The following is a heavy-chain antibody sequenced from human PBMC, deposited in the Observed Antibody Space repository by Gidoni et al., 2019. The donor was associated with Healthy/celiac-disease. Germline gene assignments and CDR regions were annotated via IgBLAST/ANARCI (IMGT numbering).Heavy chain of an antibody. CDR1: GFTFDDYA. Sequence: EVQLVESGGGLVQPGRSLRLSCAASGFTFDDYAMHWVRQAPGKGLEWVSGISWNSGSIGYADSVKGRFTISRDNAKNSLYLQMNSLRAEDTALYYCANAITGLLSGPVGYWGQGTLVTVSS. V-gene: IGHV3-9*01. J-gene: IGHJ4*02. CDR3: ANAITGLLSGPVGY. CDR2: ISWNSGSI. D-gene: IGHD3-3*01.